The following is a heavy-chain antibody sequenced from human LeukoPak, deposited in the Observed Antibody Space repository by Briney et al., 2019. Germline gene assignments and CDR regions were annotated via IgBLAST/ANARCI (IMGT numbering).Heavy chain of an antibody. CDR1: GGSISSYY. V-gene: IGHV4-59*01. J-gene: IGHJ6*03. Sequence: PSETLSLTCTVSGGSISSYYWSWLRQPPGKGLEWIGYIYYSGSNNYNPSLKSRVTISVDTSKNQFSLKLSSVTAADTAVYYCASCERGYSYGYDYYYYMDVWGKGTTVTVSS. CDR2: IYYSGSN. D-gene: IGHD5-18*01. CDR3: ASCERGYSYGYDYYYYMDV.